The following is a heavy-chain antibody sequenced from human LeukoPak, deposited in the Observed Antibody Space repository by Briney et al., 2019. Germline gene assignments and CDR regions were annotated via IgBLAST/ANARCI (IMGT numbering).Heavy chain of an antibody. Sequence: GGSLRLSCAASGFTFSSYSMNWVRQAPGKGLEWVSSISSSSTYIYYADSLKGRFTISRDNAKNSLYLQMNSLRADDTAVYYCARDRQQALAPPNWFDPWGQGTLVTVSS. CDR2: ISSSSTYI. CDR1: GFTFSSYS. V-gene: IGHV3-21*01. D-gene: IGHD6-13*01. J-gene: IGHJ5*02. CDR3: ARDRQQALAPPNWFDP.